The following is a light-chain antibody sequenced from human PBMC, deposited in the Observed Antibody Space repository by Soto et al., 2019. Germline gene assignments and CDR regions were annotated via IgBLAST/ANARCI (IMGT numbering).Light chain of an antibody. CDR3: QQYGSSGT. CDR2: GAS. V-gene: IGKV3-20*01. Sequence: FTHAPRTLSLSPGERATLSCRASQSVSNNYLAWYQQKPGXAPXXLIYGASNRATGIPDRFSGSGSGTEFPLTISRLEPEDFAVYYCQQYGSSGTFGQGTKVDIK. CDR1: QSVSNNY. J-gene: IGKJ1*01.